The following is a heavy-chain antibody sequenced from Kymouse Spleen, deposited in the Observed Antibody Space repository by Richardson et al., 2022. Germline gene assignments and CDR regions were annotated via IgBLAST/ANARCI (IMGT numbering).Heavy chain of an antibody. CDR1: GGSFSGYY. Sequence: QVQLQQWGAGLLKPSETLSLTCAVYGGSFSGYYWSWIRQPPGKGLEWIGEINHSGSTNYNPSLKSRVTISVDTSKNQFSLKLSSVTAADTAVYYCARGRGITGPYFDYWGQGTLVTVSS. D-gene: IGHD1-20*01,IGHD1-7*01. CDR2: INHSGST. V-gene: IGHV4-34*01. CDR3: ARGRGITGPYFDY. J-gene: IGHJ4*02.